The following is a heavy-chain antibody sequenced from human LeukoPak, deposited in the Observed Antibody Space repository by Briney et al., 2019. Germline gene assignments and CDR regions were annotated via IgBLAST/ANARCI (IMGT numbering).Heavy chain of an antibody. CDR1: GFTFDDYA. Sequence: GGSLRLSCAASGFTFDDYAMHWVRQAPGKGLEWVSGISWNSGSIGYADSVKGRFTISRDNAKNSLYLQVNSLRAEDTALYYCAKDFSRYCSSTSCSPFDYWGQGTLVTVSS. J-gene: IGHJ4*02. CDR2: ISWNSGSI. V-gene: IGHV3-9*01. CDR3: AKDFSRYCSSTSCSPFDY. D-gene: IGHD2-2*01.